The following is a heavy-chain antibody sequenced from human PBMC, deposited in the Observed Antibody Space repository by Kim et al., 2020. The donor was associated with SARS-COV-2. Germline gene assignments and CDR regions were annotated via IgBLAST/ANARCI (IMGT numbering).Heavy chain of an antibody. CDR2: INHSGST. CDR3: ARALSHDYGGN. Sequence: SETLSLTCAVYGGSFSGYYWSWIRQPPGKGLEWIGEINHSGSTNYNPSLKSRVTISVDTSKNQFSLKLSSVTAADTAVYYCARALSHDYGGNLGQGTLVTVSS. D-gene: IGHD4-17*01. J-gene: IGHJ4*02. CDR1: GGSFSGYY. V-gene: IGHV4-34*01.